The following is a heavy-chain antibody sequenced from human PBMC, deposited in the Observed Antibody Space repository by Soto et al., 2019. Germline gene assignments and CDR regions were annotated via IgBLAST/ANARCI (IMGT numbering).Heavy chain of an antibody. J-gene: IGHJ4*02. Sequence: QVQLVQSGAEEKKPGASVKVSCKASGYTFTSYAMHWVCQAPGQRLEWMGWINAGNGNTKYSQKLQGRVTMTRDTSASTAYMELSSLRAEDTAVYYCARSIVVVTALDYWGQGTLVTVSS. D-gene: IGHD2-21*02. CDR3: ARSIVVVTALDY. V-gene: IGHV1-3*05. CDR2: INAGNGNT. CDR1: GYTFTSYA.